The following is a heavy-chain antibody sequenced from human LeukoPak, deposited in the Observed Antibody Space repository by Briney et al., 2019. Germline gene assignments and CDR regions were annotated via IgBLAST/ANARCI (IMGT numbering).Heavy chain of an antibody. CDR1: GFTFSSYS. Sequence: PGGSLRLSCAASGFTFSSYSMNWVRQAPGKGLEWVSAISGSGGSTYYADSVKGRFTISRDNSKNTLYLQMNSLRAEDTAVYYCAKVRSPRNMVRGDHYFDYWGQGTLVTVSS. V-gene: IGHV3-23*01. D-gene: IGHD3-10*01. J-gene: IGHJ4*02. CDR3: AKVRSPRNMVRGDHYFDY. CDR2: ISGSGGST.